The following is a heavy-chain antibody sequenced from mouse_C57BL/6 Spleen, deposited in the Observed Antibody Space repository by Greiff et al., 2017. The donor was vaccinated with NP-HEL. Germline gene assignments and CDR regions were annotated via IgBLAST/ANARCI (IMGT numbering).Heavy chain of an antibody. J-gene: IGHJ2*01. CDR2: INPNNGGT. CDR3: ARSDYFDFDY. V-gene: IGHV1-26*01. CDR1: GYTFTDYY. D-gene: IGHD1-1*01. Sequence: EVQLQQSGPELVKPGASVKISCKASGYTFTDYYMNWVKQSHGKSLEWIGDINPNNGGTSYNQKFKGKATLTVDKSSSTAYMELRSLTSEDSAVYYCARSDYFDFDYWGQGTTLTVSS.